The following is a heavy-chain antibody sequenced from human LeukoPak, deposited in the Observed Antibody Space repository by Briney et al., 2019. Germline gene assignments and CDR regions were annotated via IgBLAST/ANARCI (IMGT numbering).Heavy chain of an antibody. J-gene: IGHJ3*02. Sequence: PSETLSLTCTVSGGSISSYYWSWIRQPAGKGLEWIGRIYMSGSTNYNSSLKSRVYMSVDTSKNQFSLNLSSVTAADTAVYYCAREAGSSWSRGLDIWGQGTVVTVSS. CDR1: GGSISSYY. V-gene: IGHV4-4*07. D-gene: IGHD6-13*01. CDR2: IYMSGST. CDR3: AREAGSSWSRGLDI.